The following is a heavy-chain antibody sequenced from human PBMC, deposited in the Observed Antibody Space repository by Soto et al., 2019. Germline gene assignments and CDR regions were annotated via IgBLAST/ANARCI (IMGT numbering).Heavy chain of an antibody. Sequence: EVQLAESGGGLVKPGGSLRLSCAASGFTFNNAWLSWVRQAPGKGLEWVGRIKSKADGETTDYAAPVKGRFTISRDDSKNMLYLQMDSLKTEDTALYYCTTGLGQQMVFFDYWGQGTLITVSS. J-gene: IGHJ4*02. V-gene: IGHV3-15*01. D-gene: IGHD6-13*01. CDR2: IKSKADGETT. CDR3: TTGLGQQMVFFDY. CDR1: GFTFNNAW.